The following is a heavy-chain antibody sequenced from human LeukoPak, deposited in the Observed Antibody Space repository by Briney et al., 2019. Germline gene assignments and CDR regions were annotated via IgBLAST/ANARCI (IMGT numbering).Heavy chain of an antibody. CDR3: ARDPPSRYQLLRDWFDP. CDR2: INHSGST. Sequence: PSETLSLTCAVYGGSFSGYYWSWIRQPPGKGLEWIGEINHSGSTNYNPSLKSRVTISVDTSKNQFSLKLSSVTAADTAVYYYARDPPSRYQLLRDWFDPWGQGTLVTVSS. V-gene: IGHV4-34*01. D-gene: IGHD2-2*01. CDR1: GGSFSGYY. J-gene: IGHJ5*02.